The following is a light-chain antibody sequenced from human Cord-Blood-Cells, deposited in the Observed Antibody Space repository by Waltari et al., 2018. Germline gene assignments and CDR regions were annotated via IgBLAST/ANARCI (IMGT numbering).Light chain of an antibody. J-gene: IGLJ3*02. CDR3: CSYAGSYTLV. Sequence: QAALTQPRSVSGSPGHSVTLSCTGTSSNFRGYYYDSWYQQHPGKAPKLKIYDVSKPPSGVPDRFSGSKSGNTASLTISGLQAEDEADYYCCSYAGSYTLVFGGGTKLTVL. CDR1: SSNFRGYYY. CDR2: DVS. V-gene: IGLV2-11*01.